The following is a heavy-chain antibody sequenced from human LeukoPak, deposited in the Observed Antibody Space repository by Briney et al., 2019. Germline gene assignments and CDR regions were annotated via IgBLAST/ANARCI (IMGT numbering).Heavy chain of an antibody. Sequence: GGSLRLSCAASAFTFSSYAMSWVRQAPGKGLEWVSAISGSGGSTYYADSVKGRFTISRDNSKNTLYLQMNSLRAEDTAVYYCAKDFCSSTSCYADYWGQGTLVTVSS. CDR2: ISGSGGST. J-gene: IGHJ4*02. D-gene: IGHD2-2*01. CDR3: AKDFCSSTSCYADY. CDR1: AFTFSSYA. V-gene: IGHV3-23*01.